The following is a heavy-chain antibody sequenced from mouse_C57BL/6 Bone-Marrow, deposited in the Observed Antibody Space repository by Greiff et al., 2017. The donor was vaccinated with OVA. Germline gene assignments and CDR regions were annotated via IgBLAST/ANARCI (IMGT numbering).Heavy chain of an antibody. CDR3: ARGGWDWYFDV. J-gene: IGHJ1*03. D-gene: IGHD3-3*01. CDR2: INYDGSST. CDR1: GFTFSDYY. Sequence: EVQRVASEGGLVQPGSSMKLSCTASGFTFSDYYMAWVRQVPEKGLEWVANINYDGSSTYYLDSLKSRFIISRDNAKNILYLQMSSLKSEDTATYYCARGGWDWYFDVWGTGTTVTVSS. V-gene: IGHV5-16*01.